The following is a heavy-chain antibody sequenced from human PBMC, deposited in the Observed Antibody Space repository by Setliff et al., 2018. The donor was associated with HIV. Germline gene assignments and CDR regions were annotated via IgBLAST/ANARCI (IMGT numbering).Heavy chain of an antibody. CDR3: ARGTKGSRWSVTRINWFDT. CDR1: GGSFRGYY. D-gene: IGHD6-13*01. J-gene: IGHJ5*02. V-gene: IGHV4-34*01. Sequence: SETLSLTCAVYGGSFRGYYWNWIRQSPDKGLEWIGEIDHSGSTNSNPSLRRRVIMSADTPKSQFSLNLISLTAGDTAVYYCARGTKGSRWSVTRINWFDTWGQGTLVTVSS. CDR2: IDHSGST.